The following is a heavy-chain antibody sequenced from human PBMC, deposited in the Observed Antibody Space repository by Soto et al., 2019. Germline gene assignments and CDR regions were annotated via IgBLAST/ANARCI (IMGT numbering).Heavy chain of an antibody. CDR1: GGAINTNNYY. V-gene: IGHV4-39*01. D-gene: IGHD2-2*01. CDR2: VFYDGTT. CDR3: ARLVVVSPVANV. J-gene: IGHJ4*02. Sequence: QLQLQESGPGPVKPSGTLSLTCTVSGGAINTNNYYWGWVRQPPGKGLEWIGSVFYDGTTYYSPSLKSRVTISFATSRTQFPLKLNSVTAADTAVYYCARLVVVSPVANVWGQGTLVTVSS.